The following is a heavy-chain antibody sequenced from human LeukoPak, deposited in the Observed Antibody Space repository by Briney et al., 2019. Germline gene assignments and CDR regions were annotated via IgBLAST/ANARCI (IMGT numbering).Heavy chain of an antibody. CDR2: IKHSGRT. CDR1: GGSFSDYF. J-gene: IGHJ6*02. V-gene: IGHV4-34*01. Sequence: PSKTLSLTCAVYGGSFSDYFWGWIRQPPGKGLEGIGEIKHSGRTYYNPSLKSRVTISVDTSKNQFSLNLSSVTAADTAVYYCARDVVVVPAAIHYGMDVWGQGTTVTVSS. CDR3: ARDVVVVPAAIHYGMDV. D-gene: IGHD2-2*01.